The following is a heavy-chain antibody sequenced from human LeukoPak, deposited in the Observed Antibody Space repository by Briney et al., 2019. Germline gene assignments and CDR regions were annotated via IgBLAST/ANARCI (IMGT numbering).Heavy chain of an antibody. Sequence: GGSLRLSCAVSGYSFNRHGVHWVRQAPGKGLEWVALIWFDGSIKHYADSVKGRFTISRDNSKNMLYLQMNSLRAEDTAVYYCVRLFGDRYGRLDYWGQGTLVTVSS. D-gene: IGHD5-18*01. CDR2: IWFDGSIK. J-gene: IGHJ4*02. CDR1: GYSFNRHG. CDR3: VRLFGDRYGRLDY. V-gene: IGHV3-33*01.